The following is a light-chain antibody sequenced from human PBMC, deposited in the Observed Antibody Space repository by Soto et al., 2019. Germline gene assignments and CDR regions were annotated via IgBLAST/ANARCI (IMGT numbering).Light chain of an antibody. CDR2: QVS. Sequence: VLTQSPLSLPVTLGQPSSISCRSSQSRIYSNGKTYLNWYQQRPGQVPRRIIYQVSNRDSGVPDRLSGSGSGSGTDFTLKMSRVEAEDGWVYYRMEGTPSFGKGTKGEI. CDR3: MEGTPS. V-gene: IGKV2-30*01. J-gene: IGKJ1*01. CDR1: QSRIYSNGKTY.